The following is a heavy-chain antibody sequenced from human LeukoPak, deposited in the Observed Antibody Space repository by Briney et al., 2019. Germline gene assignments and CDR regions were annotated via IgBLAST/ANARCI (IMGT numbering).Heavy chain of an antibody. Sequence: GGSLRLSCAASGFTFSSYAMSWVRQAPGKGLEWVSFISPSADRTSNADSVEGRFTISRDNPRSTLYLQMNSLRDEDTAVYYCAIMHGYYDGSGYWVQWGQGTLVTVSP. CDR3: AIMHGYYDGSGYWVQ. V-gene: IGHV3-23*01. CDR1: GFTFSSYA. J-gene: IGHJ4*02. D-gene: IGHD3-22*01. CDR2: ISPSADRT.